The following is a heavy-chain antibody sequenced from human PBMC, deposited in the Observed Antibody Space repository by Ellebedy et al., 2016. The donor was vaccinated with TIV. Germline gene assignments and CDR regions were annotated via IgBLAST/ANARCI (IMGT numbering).Heavy chain of an antibody. V-gene: IGHV3-23*01. CDR3: AKDRSSSWRASYYYYYGMDV. CDR2: ISGSGGST. J-gene: IGHJ6*02. D-gene: IGHD6-13*01. CDR1: GFTFSSYA. Sequence: GGSLRLXXAASGFTFSSYAMSWVRQAPGKGLEWVSAISGSGGSTYYADSVKGRFTISRDNSKNTLYLQMNSLRAEDTAVYYCAKDRSSSWRASYYYYYGMDVWGQGTTVTVPS.